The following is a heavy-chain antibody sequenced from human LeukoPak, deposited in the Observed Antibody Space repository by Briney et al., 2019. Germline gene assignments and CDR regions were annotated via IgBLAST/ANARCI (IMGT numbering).Heavy chain of an antibody. D-gene: IGHD6-19*01. CDR1: SGSIRSGGYY. V-gene: IGHV4-31*03. CDR3: ASNSVAGKVLVFDY. J-gene: IGHJ4*02. CDR2: IYYSGST. Sequence: SQTLSLTCTVSSGSIRSGGYYWSWIRQHPGKGLEWIGYIYYSGSTYYNPSLKSRVTISVDTSKNQFSLKLSCVTAADTAVYYCASNSVAGKVLVFDYWGQGTLVTVSS.